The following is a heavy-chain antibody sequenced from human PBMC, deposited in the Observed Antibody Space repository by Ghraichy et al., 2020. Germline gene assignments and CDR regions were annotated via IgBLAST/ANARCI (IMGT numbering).Heavy chain of an antibody. CDR2: IKQGGSEI. Sequence: AGSLRLSCVGSGFTFSTSWMNWVRQAPGKGLEWVANIKQGGSEIYYVDSVKGRFTISRDDAKNSLYLQMNSLRAEDTAVYYCAEGRGIHWGQGTLVAVSS. CDR1: GFTFSTSW. J-gene: IGHJ4*02. CDR3: AEGRGIH. V-gene: IGHV3-7*03. D-gene: IGHD3-10*01.